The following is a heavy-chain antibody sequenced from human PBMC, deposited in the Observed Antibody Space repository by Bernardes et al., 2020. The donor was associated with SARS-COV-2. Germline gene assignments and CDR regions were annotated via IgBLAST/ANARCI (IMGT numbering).Heavy chain of an antibody. CDR3: ARQPDGIAAEDPFDP. Sequence: SETLSLTRSVSGGSISSYYWSWIRQPPGKGLEWLGYIYFAGSTRYNPSLKGRISISVDTSKNQFSLRLNSVTAADTAVYYCARQPDGIAAEDPFDPWGQGTLVTVSS. J-gene: IGHJ5*02. CDR2: IYFAGST. D-gene: IGHD6-13*01. V-gene: IGHV4-59*08. CDR1: GGSISSYY.